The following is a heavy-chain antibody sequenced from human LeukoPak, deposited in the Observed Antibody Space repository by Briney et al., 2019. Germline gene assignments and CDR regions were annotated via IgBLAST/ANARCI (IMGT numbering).Heavy chain of an antibody. Sequence: GGSLRLSCAASGFTVSSNYMSWVRQAPEKGLEWVSVIYSVGTTYYADSVKGRFTISRDNSKNTLYVQMNSLRAEDTAVYYCAKDGFYCSGGSCYGPDYWGQGTLVTVSS. CDR3: AKDGFYCSGGSCYGPDY. J-gene: IGHJ4*02. V-gene: IGHV3-53*05. CDR2: IYSVGTT. CDR1: GFTVSSNY. D-gene: IGHD2-15*01.